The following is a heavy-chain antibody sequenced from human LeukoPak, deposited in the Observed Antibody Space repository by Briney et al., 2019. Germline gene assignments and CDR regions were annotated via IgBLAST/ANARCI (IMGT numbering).Heavy chain of an antibody. J-gene: IGHJ4*02. Sequence: GGSLRLSCAASGFTFSSYAMSWVRQAPGKGLEWVSAISGSGGSTYYADSVKGRFTISRDNSKNTLYLQMNSLRAEDTAVYYCAKDKEGSSGWYEVDYWGQGTLVTVSS. V-gene: IGHV3-23*01. CDR2: ISGSGGST. D-gene: IGHD6-19*01. CDR3: AKDKEGSSGWYEVDY. CDR1: GFTFSSYA.